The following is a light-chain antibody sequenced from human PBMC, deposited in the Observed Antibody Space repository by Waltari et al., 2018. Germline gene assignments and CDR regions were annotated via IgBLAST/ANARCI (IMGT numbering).Light chain of an antibody. CDR3: QRYGTLPAT. Sequence: EIVLTQSPGTLSLSPGARATLSCRASQSVSRALRTLAWYQQKPGQAPRLLIYDASTRATGIPYRFSGSGSGTDFTLTISRLEPDDFAVYYCQRYGTLPATFGQGTKVEIK. CDR1: QSVSRALRT. V-gene: IGKV3-20*01. J-gene: IGKJ1*01. CDR2: DAS.